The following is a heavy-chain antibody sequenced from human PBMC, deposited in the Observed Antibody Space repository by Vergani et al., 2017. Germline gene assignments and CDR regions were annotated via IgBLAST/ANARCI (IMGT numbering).Heavy chain of an antibody. J-gene: IGHJ4*02. CDR3: ARGPAKDYGDYDHFDY. D-gene: IGHD4-17*01. CDR1: GFTFSSYG. CDR2: IWYDGSNK. V-gene: IGHV3-33*01. Sequence: QVQLVESGGGVVQPGRSLRLSCAASGFTFSSYGMHWVRPAPGKGLEWVAVIWYDGSNKYYADSVKGRFTISRDNSKNTLYLQMNSLRAEDTAVYYCARGPAKDYGDYDHFDYWGQGTLVTVSS.